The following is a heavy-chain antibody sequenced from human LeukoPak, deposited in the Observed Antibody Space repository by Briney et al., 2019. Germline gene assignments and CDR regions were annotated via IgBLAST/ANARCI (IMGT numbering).Heavy chain of an antibody. D-gene: IGHD3-10*01. Sequence: SETLSLTCTVSGGSISGGSYYWSWIRQPAGKGLEWIGRIYTSGSTNYNPSLKSRVTISVDTSKNQFSLKLSSVTAADTAVYYCARDSLRWFAAFDYWGQGTLVTVSS. CDR1: GGSISGGSYY. J-gene: IGHJ4*02. CDR2: IYTSGST. V-gene: IGHV4-61*02. CDR3: ARDSLRWFAAFDY.